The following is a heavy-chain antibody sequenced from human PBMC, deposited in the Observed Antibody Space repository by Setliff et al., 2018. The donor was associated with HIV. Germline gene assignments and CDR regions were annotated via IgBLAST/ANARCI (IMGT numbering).Heavy chain of an antibody. CDR3: ARQFWMLTTLYFDS. CDR1: DGSFSGYS. CDR2: VSHSGST. J-gene: IGHJ4*02. D-gene: IGHD3-16*01. V-gene: IGHV4-34*01. Sequence: PSETLSLTCAVYDGSFSGYSWSWIRQPPGKGLEWIGEVSHSGSTTYNPSLKSRVSMSVDTSKNQFSLKLTSVTAADAAVYYCARQFWMLTTLYFDSLGPGTLVTVSS.